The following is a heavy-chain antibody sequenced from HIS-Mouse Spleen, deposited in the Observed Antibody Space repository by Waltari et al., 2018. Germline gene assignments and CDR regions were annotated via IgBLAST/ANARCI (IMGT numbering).Heavy chain of an antibody. CDR3: ARASRDLLLPRYFDL. V-gene: IGHV4-59*01. CDR2: YYSGST. Sequence: QVQLQESGPGLVKPSETLSLTCPVSGGSISSYYWSWSRQPPGKGLEWIGYYSGSTNYNPSLKSRVTISVDTSKNQFSLKLSSVTAADTAVYYCARASRDLLLPRYFDLWGRGTLVTVSS. CDR1: GGSISSYY. J-gene: IGHJ2*01.